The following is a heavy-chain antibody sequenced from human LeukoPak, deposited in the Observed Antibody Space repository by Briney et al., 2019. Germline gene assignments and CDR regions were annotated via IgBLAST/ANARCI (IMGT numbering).Heavy chain of an antibody. Sequence: ASVKVSCKVSGYTLTELSMHWVRQAPGKGLEWMGGFDPEDGETIYAQKFQGRVTMTRDTSISTAYMELSRLRSDDTAVYYCARDVIAAAAFDYWGQGTLVTVSS. D-gene: IGHD6-13*01. CDR2: FDPEDGET. J-gene: IGHJ4*02. CDR1: GYTLTELS. V-gene: IGHV1-24*01. CDR3: ARDVIAAAAFDY.